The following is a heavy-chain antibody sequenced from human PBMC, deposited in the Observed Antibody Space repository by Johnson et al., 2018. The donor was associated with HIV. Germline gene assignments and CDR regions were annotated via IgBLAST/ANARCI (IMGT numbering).Heavy chain of an antibody. CDR2: IYSGGST. V-gene: IGHV3-66*02. Sequence: VQLVESGGGLVQPGGSLRLSCAASGFTFSSYAMRWVRQAPGKGLEWVSGIYSGGSTYYAYSVKGRLTISRDNSKNTVYLQMNSLRAEDTAVYYCARVGQLARTHAFDIWGKGTMVTVSS. CDR3: ARVGQLARTHAFDI. D-gene: IGHD6-13*01. CDR1: GFTFSSYA. J-gene: IGHJ3*02.